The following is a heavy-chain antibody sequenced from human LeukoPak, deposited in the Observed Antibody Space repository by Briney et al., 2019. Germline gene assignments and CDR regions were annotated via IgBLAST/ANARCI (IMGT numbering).Heavy chain of an antibody. CDR2: MNPNSGNT. D-gene: IGHD6-13*01. CDR3: ATGPTKPYSSLKYYFDY. J-gene: IGHJ4*02. CDR1: GYTFTSYD. Sequence: GASVKVSCKASGYTFTSYDINWVRQATGQGLEWMGGMNPNSGNTGYAQKFQGRVTMTRNTSISTAYMELSSLKTAETAVYYCATGPTKPYSSLKYYFDYWGQGTLVTVSS. V-gene: IGHV1-8*01.